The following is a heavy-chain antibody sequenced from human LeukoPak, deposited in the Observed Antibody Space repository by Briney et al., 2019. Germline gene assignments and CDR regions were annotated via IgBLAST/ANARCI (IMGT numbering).Heavy chain of an antibody. CDR3: SEGYFEPFDH. CDR1: GVSVSTSH. V-gene: IGHV4-59*02. CDR2: LSYTGKT. Sequence: WEPLSLTCNVSGVSVSTSHWIWIRQPPRKGLEWIGCLSYTGKTDYNPSLKSRVSISMGSSNKHFSLKLASVTAADTAVYYCSEGYFEPFDHWGQGILVTVSS. J-gene: IGHJ4*02. D-gene: IGHD2/OR15-2a*01.